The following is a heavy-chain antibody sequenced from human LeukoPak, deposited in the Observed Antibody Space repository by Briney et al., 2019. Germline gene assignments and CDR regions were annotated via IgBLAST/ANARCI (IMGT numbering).Heavy chain of an antibody. Sequence: SVKVSCKASGYTFTSYYMHWVRQAPGQGLEWMGGIIPIFGTANYAQKFQGRVTITTDESTSTAYMELSSLRSEDTAVYYCARLGSSSWYNPTGVDYWGQGTLVTVSS. CDR3: ARLGSSSWYNPTGVDY. CDR2: IIPIFGTA. J-gene: IGHJ4*02. V-gene: IGHV1-69*05. D-gene: IGHD6-13*01. CDR1: GYTFTSYY.